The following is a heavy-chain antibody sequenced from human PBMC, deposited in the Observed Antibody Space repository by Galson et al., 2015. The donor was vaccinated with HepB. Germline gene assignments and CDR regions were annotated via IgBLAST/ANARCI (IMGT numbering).Heavy chain of an antibody. J-gene: IGHJ4*02. V-gene: IGHV3-73*01. CDR3: VRSGDFSGYSSR. Sequence: LRLSCAASGFTFSGSAIHWVRQASGKGPEWVGRIRSKSSNYATSYVPSLKGRFTISRDDSKNMAYLHMRSLETEDTAVYYCVRSGDFSGYSSRWGQGTLVTVSS. D-gene: IGHD6-13*01. CDR2: IRSKSSNYAT. CDR1: GFTFSGSA.